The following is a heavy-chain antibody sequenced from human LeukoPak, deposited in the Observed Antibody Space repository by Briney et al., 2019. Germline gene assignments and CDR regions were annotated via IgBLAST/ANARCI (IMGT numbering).Heavy chain of an antibody. CDR2: IYSGGST. V-gene: IGHV3-53*01. CDR3: ARDRDNSYDY. CDR1: GFTVSSNY. J-gene: IGHJ4*02. Sequence: GGSLRLSRAASGFTVSSNYMSWVRQAPGKGLEWVSVIYSGGSTYYADSVKGRFTISRDNSKNTLYLQMNSLRAEDTAVYYCARDRDNSYDYWGQGTLVTVSS. D-gene: IGHD2-15*01.